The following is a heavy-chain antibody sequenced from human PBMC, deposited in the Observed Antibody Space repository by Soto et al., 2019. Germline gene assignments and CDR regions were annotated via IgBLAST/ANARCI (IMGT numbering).Heavy chain of an antibody. Sequence: SETLSLTCTVSGVSISSGDYYWSWIRQPPGKGLEWIGNIYYSGSTYYNPSLKSRVTISVDTSKNQFSLKLSSVTAADTAVYYCARDNRVLRFLEWLEYGYYYYGMDVWGQGTTVTVSS. CDR3: ARDNRVLRFLEWLEYGYYYYGMDV. J-gene: IGHJ6*02. D-gene: IGHD3-3*01. V-gene: IGHV4-30-4*01. CDR1: GVSISSGDYY. CDR2: IYYSGST.